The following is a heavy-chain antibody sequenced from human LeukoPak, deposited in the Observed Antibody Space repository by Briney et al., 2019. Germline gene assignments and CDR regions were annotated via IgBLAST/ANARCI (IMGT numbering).Heavy chain of an antibody. CDR2: IYHSGST. CDR3: ARASAADPPYYFDY. CDR1: GYSISNGFY. V-gene: IGHV4-38-2*02. Sequence: SETLSLTCTVSGYSISNGFYWAWIRQPPGKGLEWIGSIYHSGSTYYNPSLKSRVTISVDTSKNQFSLKLSSVTAADTAVYYCARASAADPPYYFDYWGQGTLVTVSS. J-gene: IGHJ4*02. D-gene: IGHD6-13*01.